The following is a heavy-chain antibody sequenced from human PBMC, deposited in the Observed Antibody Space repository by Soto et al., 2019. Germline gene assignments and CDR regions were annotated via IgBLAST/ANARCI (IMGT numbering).Heavy chain of an antibody. V-gene: IGHV3-11*01. D-gene: IGHD2-2*01. CDR1: GFTFSDYY. CDR2: ISSSGSTI. CDR3: ARGTAPNIYCSSTSCYAFDI. J-gene: IGHJ3*02. Sequence: QVQLVESGGGLVKPGGSLRLSCAASGFTFSDYYMSWIRQAPGKGLEWVSYISSSGSTIYYADSVKGRFTISRDNAKNSLYLQMNSLRAEDTAVYYCARGTAPNIYCSSTSCYAFDIWGQGTMVTVSS.